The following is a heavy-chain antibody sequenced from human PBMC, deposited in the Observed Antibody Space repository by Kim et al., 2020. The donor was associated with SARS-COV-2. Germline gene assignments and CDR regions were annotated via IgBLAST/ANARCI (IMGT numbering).Heavy chain of an antibody. D-gene: IGHD6-19*01. J-gene: IGHJ2*01. Sequence: SVKVSCKASGGTFSSYAISWVRQAPGQGLEWMGGIIPIFGTANYAQKFQGRVTITADESTSTAYMELSSLRSEDTAVYYCASVQSGWGHWYFDLWGRGTLVTVSS. CDR1: GGTFSSYA. V-gene: IGHV1-69*13. CDR2: IIPIFGTA. CDR3: ASVQSGWGHWYFDL.